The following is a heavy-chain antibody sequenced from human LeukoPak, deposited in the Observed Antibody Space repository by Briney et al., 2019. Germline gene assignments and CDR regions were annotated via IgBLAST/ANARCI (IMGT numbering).Heavy chain of an antibody. CDR2: IIPILGIA. J-gene: IGHJ6*02. CDR1: GGTFSSYA. V-gene: IGHV1-69*04. Sequence: SVKVSCKASGGTFSSYAISWVRQAPGQGLEWMGRIIPILGIANYAQKFQGRVTITADKSTSTAYMELSSLRSEDTAVYYCARARLRTLVYGMDVWGQGTTVTVSS. CDR3: ARARLRTLVYGMDV.